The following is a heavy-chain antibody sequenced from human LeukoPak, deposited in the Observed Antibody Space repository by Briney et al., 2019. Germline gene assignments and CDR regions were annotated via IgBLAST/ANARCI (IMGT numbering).Heavy chain of an antibody. CDR3: AKTSDDIVVVPAADFDY. J-gene: IGHJ4*02. CDR1: GFTFSTYY. CDR2: IKQDGSEK. D-gene: IGHD2-2*01. Sequence: GGSLRLSCAASGFTFSTYYMSWVRQAPGTGLEWVANIKQDGSEKYYVDSVKGRFTISRDNAKNSLYLQMNSLRAEDTAVYYCAKTSDDIVVVPAADFDYWGQGTLVTVSS. V-gene: IGHV3-7*03.